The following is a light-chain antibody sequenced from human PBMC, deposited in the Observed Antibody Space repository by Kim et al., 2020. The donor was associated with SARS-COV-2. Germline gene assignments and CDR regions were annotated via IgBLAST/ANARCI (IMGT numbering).Light chain of an antibody. CDR2: NNN. V-gene: IGLV1-44*01. CDR3: STWDDSLSSWL. CDR1: TSNIGSNT. J-gene: IGLJ3*02. Sequence: VLTQPPSASGTPGQRVTISCSGSTSNIGSNTVNWYQQLPGTAPKVLIYNNNQRPSGVPDRFSGSKSGTSASLAISGLQSEDEAEYYCSTWDDSLSSWLFGGGTQLTVL.